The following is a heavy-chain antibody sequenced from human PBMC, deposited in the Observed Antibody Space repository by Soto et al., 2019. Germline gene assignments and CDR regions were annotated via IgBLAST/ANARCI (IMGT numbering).Heavy chain of an antibody. CDR2: IYPGDSDT. CDR1: GYSFTSYW. V-gene: IGHV5-51*01. CDR3: ARRPGIASLGVWAYYGMDV. J-gene: IGHJ6*02. Sequence: PGESLKISCKGSGYSFTSYWIGWVRQMPGKGLEWMGIIYPGDSDTRYSPSFQGQVTISADKSISTAYMELSSLRSEDTAVYYCARRPGIASLGVWAYYGMDVWGQGTTVTVSS. D-gene: IGHD6-13*01.